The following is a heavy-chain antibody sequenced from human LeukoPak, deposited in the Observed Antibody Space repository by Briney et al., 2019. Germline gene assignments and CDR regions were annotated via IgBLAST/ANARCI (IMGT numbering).Heavy chain of an antibody. CDR1: GDSISTDYY. CDR3: ARAHVSGYSDY. J-gene: IGHJ4*02. CDR2: IYYSGST. V-gene: IGHV4-61*01. Sequence: SETLSLTCSVSGDSISTDYYWAWIRQPPGRGLEWIGYIYYSGSTNYNPSLKSRVTISVDTSKNQFSLKLSSVTAADTAVYYCARAHVSGYSDYWGQGTLVTVSS. D-gene: IGHD2-15*01.